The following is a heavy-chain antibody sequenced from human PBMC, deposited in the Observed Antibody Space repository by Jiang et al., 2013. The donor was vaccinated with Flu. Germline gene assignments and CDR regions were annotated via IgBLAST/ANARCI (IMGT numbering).Heavy chain of an antibody. D-gene: IGHD2-2*01. CDR1: GFPFSNYW. CDR3: ARDGPYSSPTSGWFDP. J-gene: IGHJ5*02. Sequence: LVESGGGLVQPGGSLRLSCSTSGFPFSNYWMSWVRQAPGRGLEWVANVKQDGSEKHYLDSVRGRFTISRDNAKNSLYLEMNSLRVEDTAVYSCARDGPYSSPTSGWFDPWGQGTLVTVSS. CDR2: VKQDGSEK. V-gene: IGHV3-7*01.